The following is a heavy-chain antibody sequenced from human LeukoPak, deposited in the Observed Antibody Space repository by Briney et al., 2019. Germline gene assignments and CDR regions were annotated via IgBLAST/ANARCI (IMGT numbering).Heavy chain of an antibody. J-gene: IGHJ4*02. CDR2: ISSSASTM. D-gene: IGHD3-9*01. V-gene: IGHV3-11*01. CDR1: GFSFSDYY. CDR3: ARDGLLTGYTNDY. Sequence: PGGSLRLSCAASGFSFSDYYMSWIRQAPGKGLEWVSYISSSASTMYYADSVKGRFTISRDNAKNSLYLQMNSLRPEDTAVYYCARDGLLTGYTNDYWGQGTLVTVSS.